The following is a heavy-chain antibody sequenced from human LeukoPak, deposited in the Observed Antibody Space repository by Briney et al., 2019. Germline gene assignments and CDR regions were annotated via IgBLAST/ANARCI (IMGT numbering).Heavy chain of an antibody. J-gene: IGHJ4*02. V-gene: IGHV3-48*02. CDR1: GFTFSSYS. Sequence: PGGSLRLSCAAPGFTFSSYSMNWVREAPGKGLEWVSYISSSSSTIYYADSVKGRFTISRDNAKNSLYLQMNSLRDEDTAVYYCAGGSSTSSYYFDYWGQGTLVTVSS. CDR2: ISSSSSTI. CDR3: AGGSSTSSYYFDY. D-gene: IGHD2-2*01.